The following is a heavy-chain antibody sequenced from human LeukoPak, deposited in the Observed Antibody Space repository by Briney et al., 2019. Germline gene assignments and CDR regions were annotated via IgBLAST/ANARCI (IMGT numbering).Heavy chain of an antibody. CDR1: GFTFSSYG. J-gene: IGHJ4*02. Sequence: GRSLRLSCAASGFTFSSYGMHWVRQAPGKGLEWVAVISYDGSNKYYADSVKGRFTISRDNSKNTLYLQMSSLRAEDTAVYYCAKASSASGYSYGRDYFDYWGQGTLVTVSS. CDR3: AKASSASGYSYGRDYFDY. V-gene: IGHV3-30*18. D-gene: IGHD5-18*01. CDR2: ISYDGSNK.